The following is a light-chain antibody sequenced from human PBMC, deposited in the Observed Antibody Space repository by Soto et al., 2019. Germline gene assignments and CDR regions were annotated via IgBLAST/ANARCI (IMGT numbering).Light chain of an antibody. J-gene: IGKJ1*01. CDR2: GAS. V-gene: IGKV3-15*01. CDR1: QNVNAN. Sequence: EVVMTQSPATLSVSPGERATLSCRASQNVNANLAWYQQKPGQAPRLLIHGASTRATGIPARFSGSGFGTEFMLTIRGLQSEDFAVYYGQQYNTWLWTFGQGTKVEGK. CDR3: QQYNTWLWT.